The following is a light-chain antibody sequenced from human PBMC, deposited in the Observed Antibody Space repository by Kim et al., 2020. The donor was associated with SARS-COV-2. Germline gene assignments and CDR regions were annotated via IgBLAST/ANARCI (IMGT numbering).Light chain of an antibody. Sequence: GQTVSITCQGDSLRSYYASWYQQKPGQAPVLVIYGKNNRPSGIPDRFSGSSSGNTASLTITGAQAEDEADYYCNSRDSSGNHWVFGGGTQLTVL. J-gene: IGLJ3*02. CDR1: SLRSYY. V-gene: IGLV3-19*01. CDR3: NSRDSSGNHWV. CDR2: GKN.